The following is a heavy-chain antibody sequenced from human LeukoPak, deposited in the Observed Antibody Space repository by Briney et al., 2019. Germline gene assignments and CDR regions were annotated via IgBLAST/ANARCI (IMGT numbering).Heavy chain of an antibody. Sequence: GGSLRLSCAASGFSFSSYRMNWVRQAPGKGLEWVASISSNSGYIYYADSVKGRFTISRDNGENALHLQMNRLRAEDAAVYYCARDLGTRKSIAVADWGQGGLVTVSS. V-gene: IGHV3-21*01. J-gene: IGHJ4*02. D-gene: IGHD6-19*01. CDR2: ISSNSGYI. CDR3: ARDLGTRKSIAVAD. CDR1: GFSFSSYR.